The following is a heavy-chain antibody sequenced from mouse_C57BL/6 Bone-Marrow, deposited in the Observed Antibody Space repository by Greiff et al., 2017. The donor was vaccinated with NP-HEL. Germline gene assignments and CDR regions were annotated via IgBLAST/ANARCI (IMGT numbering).Heavy chain of an antibody. CDR2: INPGSGGT. D-gene: IGHD2-2*01. J-gene: IGHJ2*01. Sequence: QVQLQQPGAELVRPGTSVKVSCKASGYAFTNYLIEWVKQRPGQGLEWIGVINPGSGGTNYNEKFKGKATLTADKSSSTTYMQLSSLTSEDSAVYFCARARVTLDYWGQGTTLTVSS. CDR1: GYAFTNYL. V-gene: IGHV1-54*01. CDR3: ARARVTLDY.